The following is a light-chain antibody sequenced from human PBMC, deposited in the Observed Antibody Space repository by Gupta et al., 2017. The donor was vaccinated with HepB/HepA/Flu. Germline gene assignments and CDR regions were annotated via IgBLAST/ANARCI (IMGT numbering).Light chain of an antibody. CDR1: QRVSHTH. J-gene: IGKJ2*01. Sequence: EVVLTQSPGTLSLSPGERATLSCRASQRVSHTHGTWFQQKPGQAPRLLIYGASSRTTGITDRFSGRGSGTHFTLTISRLDPEDFAVYYCQQSGSSPYTFGQGTKLEIK. V-gene: IGKV3-20*01. CDR2: GAS. CDR3: QQSGSSPYT.